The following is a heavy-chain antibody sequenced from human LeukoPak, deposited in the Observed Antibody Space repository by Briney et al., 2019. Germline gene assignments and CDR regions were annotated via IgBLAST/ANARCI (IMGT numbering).Heavy chain of an antibody. CDR3: ARDGESGADWGEHFDY. V-gene: IGHV4-4*07. D-gene: IGHD3-10*01. J-gene: IGHJ4*02. CDR1: GGSISSYY. CDR2: IYTSGST. Sequence: SETLSLTCTVSGGSISSYYWSWIRQPAGKGLEWIGRIYTSGSTNYNPSLKSRVTMSVDTSKNQFSLKLSSVTAADTAVYYCARDGESGADWGEHFDYWGQGTLVTVSS.